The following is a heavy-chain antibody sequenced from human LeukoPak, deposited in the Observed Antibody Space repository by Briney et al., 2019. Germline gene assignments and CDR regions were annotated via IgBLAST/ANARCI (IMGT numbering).Heavy chain of an antibody. D-gene: IGHD5-18*01. Sequence: QTGGSLRLSCAASGFTFSSYAMSWVRQTPGKGLEWVAVMSYDGSKTYYADAVKGRFTISRAKSKNTLYLQMDSLTAEDTAEYYCAKGNRADTALAYNWGQGTLVTVSS. J-gene: IGHJ4*02. CDR3: AKGNRADTALAYN. CDR2: MSYDGSKT. CDR1: GFTFSSYA. V-gene: IGHV3-30*18.